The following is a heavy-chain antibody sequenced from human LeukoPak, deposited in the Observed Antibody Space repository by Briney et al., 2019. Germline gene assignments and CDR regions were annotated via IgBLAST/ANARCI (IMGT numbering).Heavy chain of an antibody. Sequence: GGSLRLSCAASAFTVSNNYMSWVRQAPGKGLEWVSVIYRGGYTYYADSVMGRFTISRDNAKNTLYLQMNSLRAEDTAVYYCARVIYSGWEGELSDWGQGTLVTVSS. CDR1: AFTVSNNY. D-gene: IGHD6-19*01. CDR3: ARVIYSGWEGELSD. CDR2: IYRGGYT. V-gene: IGHV3-53*01. J-gene: IGHJ4*02.